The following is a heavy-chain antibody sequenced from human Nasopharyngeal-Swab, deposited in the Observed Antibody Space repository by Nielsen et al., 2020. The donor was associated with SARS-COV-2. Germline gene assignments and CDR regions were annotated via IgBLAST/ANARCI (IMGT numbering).Heavy chain of an antibody. CDR2: IYYSGST. J-gene: IGHJ6*03. D-gene: IGHD6-6*01. Sequence: ESLRLSCTVSGGSISSSSYYWGWIRQPPGKGLEWIGSIYYSGSTYHNPSLKSRVTISVDTSKNQFSLKLSSVTAADTAVYYCARVPLELVGAYYSYHMDVWGKGTTVIVSS. CDR3: ARVPLELVGAYYSYHMDV. CDR1: GGSISSSSYY. V-gene: IGHV4-39*07.